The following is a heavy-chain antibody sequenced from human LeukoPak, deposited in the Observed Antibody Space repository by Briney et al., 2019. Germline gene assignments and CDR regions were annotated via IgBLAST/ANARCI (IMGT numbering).Heavy chain of an antibody. CDR1: GYTFTGYY. V-gene: IGHV1-2*02. D-gene: IGHD5-24*01. CDR2: INPNSGGT. CDR3: ARDRIEMAIPPHYYYYMDV. Sequence: GASVKVSCKASGYTFTGYYMHWVRQAPGQGLEWMGWINPNSGGTNYAQKFQGRVTMTRDTSISTAYMELSRLRSDDTAVYYCARDRIEMAIPPHYYYYMDVWGKGTTVTISS. J-gene: IGHJ6*03.